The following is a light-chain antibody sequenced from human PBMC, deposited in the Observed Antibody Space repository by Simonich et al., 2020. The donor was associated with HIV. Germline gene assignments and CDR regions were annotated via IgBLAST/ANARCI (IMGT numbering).Light chain of an antibody. CDR2: AAS. J-gene: IGKJ5*01. Sequence: AIRMTQSPSSLSASTGDRVTITCRASQGISSYLAWYQQKPGKAPKLLTYAASTLQSGVPSRFSGSGSGTDFTLTISSLQPEDFATYYCQQFNSYPPTFGQGTRLEIK. V-gene: IGKV1-8*01. CDR1: QGISSY. CDR3: QQFNSYPPT.